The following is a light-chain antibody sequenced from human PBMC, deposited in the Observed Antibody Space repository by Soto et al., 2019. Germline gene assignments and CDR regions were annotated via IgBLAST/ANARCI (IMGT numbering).Light chain of an antibody. Sequence: DMQLTQSPSPLSASFGDSVAIXXLASQSISTYLNWYPQKPGKAPKVXIYAASNLQSGVPPRFSGSGAGTDFTLTISSLQPEDVATYFCQQSYRTPITFGQGTRLEIK. CDR2: AAS. J-gene: IGKJ5*01. V-gene: IGKV1-39*01. CDR3: QQSYRTPIT. CDR1: QSISTY.